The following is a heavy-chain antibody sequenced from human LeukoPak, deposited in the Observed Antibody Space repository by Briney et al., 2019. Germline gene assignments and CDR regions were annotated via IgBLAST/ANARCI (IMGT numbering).Heavy chain of an antibody. CDR3: ARDSGIAVAGTEANYGMDV. CDR2: IYYSGST. D-gene: IGHD6-19*01. CDR1: GGSISSDY. V-gene: IGHV4-59*01. Sequence: SETLSLTCTVSGGSISSDYWSWIRQPPGKGLECIGYIYYSGSTNYNPSLKSRVTISVDTSKNQFSLKLSSVTAADTAVYYCARDSGIAVAGTEANYGMDVWGQGTTVTVSS. J-gene: IGHJ6*02.